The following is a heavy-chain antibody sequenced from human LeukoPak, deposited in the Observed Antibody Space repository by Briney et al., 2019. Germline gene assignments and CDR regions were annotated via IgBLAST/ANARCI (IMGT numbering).Heavy chain of an antibody. D-gene: IGHD3-22*01. V-gene: IGHV3-15*01. J-gene: IGHJ4*02. CDR1: GFTFSNAW. CDR3: TLRPPPWRPPYYDSSGYWAYDY. Sequence: PGGSLRLSCAASGFTFSNAWMSWVRQAPGKGLEWVGRIKSKTDGGTTDYAAPVKGRFTISRDDSKNTLYLQMNSLKTEDTAVYYCTLRPPPWRPPYYDSSGYWAYDYWGQGTLVTVSS. CDR2: IKSKTDGGTT.